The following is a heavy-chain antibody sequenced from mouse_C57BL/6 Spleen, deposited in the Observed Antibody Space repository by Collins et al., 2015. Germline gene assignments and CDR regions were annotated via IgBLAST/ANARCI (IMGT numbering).Heavy chain of an antibody. D-gene: IGHD2-12*01. CDR1: GYTFTDYY. CDR2: IYPGSGNT. Sequence: QVQLKQSGAELVRPGASVKLSCKASGYTFTDYYINWVKQRPGQGLEWIARIYPGSGNTYYNEKFKGKATLTAEKSSSTAYMQLSSLTSEDSAVYFCARYNDKGWFAYWGQGTLVTVSA. CDR3: ARYNDKGWFAY. V-gene: IGHV1-76*01. J-gene: IGHJ3*01.